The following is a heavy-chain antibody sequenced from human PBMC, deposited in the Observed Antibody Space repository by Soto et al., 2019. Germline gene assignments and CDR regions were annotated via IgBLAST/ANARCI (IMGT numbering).Heavy chain of an antibody. Sequence: QVQLQESGPGLVKPSETLSLTCTVSGGSISSYYWSWIRQPPGKGLEWIGYIYYSGSTNYNPSLKSRVTISVDTSKNHFSLKLSSVTAADRAVYYCARRWECELHEGWFDPWGQGTLVTVSS. J-gene: IGHJ5*02. CDR3: ARRWECELHEGWFDP. V-gene: IGHV4-59*08. CDR1: GGSISSYY. CDR2: IYYSGST. D-gene: IGHD1-26*01.